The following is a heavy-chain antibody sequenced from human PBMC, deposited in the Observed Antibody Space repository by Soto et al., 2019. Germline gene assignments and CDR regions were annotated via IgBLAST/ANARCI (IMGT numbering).Heavy chain of an antibody. CDR2: IYYSGSS. J-gene: IGHJ4*02. CDR1: GGSISSINDY. D-gene: IGHD3-10*01. V-gene: IGHV4-39*07. CDR3: ARAPRGNYGYPSYFDY. Sequence: SETLSLTCTVSGGSISSINDYWGWIRQPPGKGLEWIGSIYYSGSSYYNPSLKSRVTISVDTSKNQFSLKLSSVTAADTAVYYCARAPRGNYGYPSYFDYWGQGTLVTVSS.